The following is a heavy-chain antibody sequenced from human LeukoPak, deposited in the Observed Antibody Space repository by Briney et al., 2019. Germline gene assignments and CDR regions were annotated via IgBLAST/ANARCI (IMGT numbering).Heavy chain of an antibody. CDR1: GGTFSSYA. D-gene: IGHD3-22*01. Sequence: SVKVSCKASGGTFSSYAISWVRQAPGQGLEWMGRIIPILGIANYAQKFQGRVTITADKSTSTAYMELSSLRSEDTAVYYCAGGPLDSSGYYYALYYYYGMDVWGQGTTVTVSS. J-gene: IGHJ6*02. CDR2: IIPILGIA. CDR3: AGGPLDSSGYYYALYYYYGMDV. V-gene: IGHV1-69*04.